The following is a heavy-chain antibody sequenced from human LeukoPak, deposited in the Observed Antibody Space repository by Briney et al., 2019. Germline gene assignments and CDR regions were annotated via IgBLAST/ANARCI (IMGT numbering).Heavy chain of an antibody. V-gene: IGHV3-48*01. J-gene: IGHJ4*02. CDR2: ISRSSDAI. CDR1: GFNFSAYS. CDR3: ARGDSDHYITLDY. D-gene: IGHD4-17*01. Sequence: GGSLRLSCAASGFNFSAYSMNWVRQTPGKGLEWVSYISRSSDAIYDADSVKGRFTISRDNAKNLLFLQMTSLGVEDTALYYCARGDSDHYITLDYWGQGTLVTVSS.